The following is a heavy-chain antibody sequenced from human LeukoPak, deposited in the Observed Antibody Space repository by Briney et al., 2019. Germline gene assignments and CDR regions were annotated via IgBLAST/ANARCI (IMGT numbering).Heavy chain of an antibody. Sequence: SETLSLTCTVSGGSISSSSYYWGWIRQPPGKGLEWIGSIYYSGSTYYNPSLKSRVTISVDTSKNQFSLKLSSVTAADTAVYYCASGGNPYYFDYWGQGTLVTVSS. D-gene: IGHD4-23*01. CDR3: ASGGNPYYFDY. V-gene: IGHV4-39*01. J-gene: IGHJ4*02. CDR1: GGSISSSSYY. CDR2: IYYSGST.